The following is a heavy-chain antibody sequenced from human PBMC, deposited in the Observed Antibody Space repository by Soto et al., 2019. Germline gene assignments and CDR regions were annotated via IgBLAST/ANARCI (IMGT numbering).Heavy chain of an antibody. CDR2: IIPIFGTA. J-gene: IGHJ4*02. Sequence: QVQLVQSGAEVKKPGSSVKVSCKASGGTFSSYAISWVRQAPGQGLEWMGGIIPIFGTANYAQKFQGRVTITADESTSTAYMELGSLRSEDTAVYYCASAVPGIAPAGIPAPPDYWGQGTLVTVSS. D-gene: IGHD6-13*01. CDR3: ASAVPGIAPAGIPAPPDY. CDR1: GGTFSSYA. V-gene: IGHV1-69*12.